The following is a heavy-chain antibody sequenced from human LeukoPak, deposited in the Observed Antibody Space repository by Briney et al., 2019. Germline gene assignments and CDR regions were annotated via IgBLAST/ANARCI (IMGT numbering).Heavy chain of an antibody. CDR1: GFTFSNYY. CDR3: ARGKRWLQGGFYFDY. V-gene: IGHV3-53*01. CDR2: IYSGGST. J-gene: IGHJ4*02. D-gene: IGHD5-24*01. Sequence: PGGSLRLSCEASGFTFSNYYMSWVRQAPGKGLEWVSVIYSGGSTYYADSVKGRFTISRDNSKNTLYLQMNSLRAEDTAVYYCARGKRWLQGGFYFDYWGQGTLVTVSS.